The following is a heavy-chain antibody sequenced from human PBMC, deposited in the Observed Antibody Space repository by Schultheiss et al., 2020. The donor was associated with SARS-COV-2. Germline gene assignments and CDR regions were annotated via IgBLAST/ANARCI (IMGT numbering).Heavy chain of an antibody. CDR3: ARPRDGYTMGLAY. D-gene: IGHD5-24*01. CDR1: GFTFSSYG. V-gene: IGHV3-30*02. Sequence: GGSLRLSCAASGFTFSSYGMHWVRQAPGKGLEWVAFIRYDGSNKYYADSVKGRFTISRDNSKNTLYLQMNSLRAEDTAVYYCARPRDGYTMGLAYWGQGTLVTVSS. CDR2: IRYDGSNK. J-gene: IGHJ4*02.